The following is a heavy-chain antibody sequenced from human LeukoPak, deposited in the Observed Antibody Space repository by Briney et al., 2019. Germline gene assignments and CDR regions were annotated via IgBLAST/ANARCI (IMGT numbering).Heavy chain of an antibody. J-gene: IGHJ4*02. CDR1: GFTFSSHW. Sequence: GGSLRLSCVASGFTFSSHWMTWVRQAPGKGLEWVGNINPEGSDKFYVDSVKGRFIMSRDNARNSLYLQLGSLRAEDTAVYYCARLKGSTSVFDYWGQGTLVTV. CDR3: ARLKGSTSVFDY. V-gene: IGHV3-7*03. D-gene: IGHD2-2*01. CDR2: INPEGSDK.